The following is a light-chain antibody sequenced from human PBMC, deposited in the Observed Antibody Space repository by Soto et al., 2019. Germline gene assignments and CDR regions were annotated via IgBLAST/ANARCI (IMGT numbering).Light chain of an antibody. CDR3: SSYGGSNNLV. CDR1: SSDVGGYNY. V-gene: IGLV2-8*01. CDR2: EVT. J-gene: IGLJ2*01. Sequence: QSALTQPPSASGSPGQSVTISCTGTSSDVGGYNYVSWYQQYPGKAPKLMFYEVTKRPSGVPHRFSGSKSGNTASLTVSGLQAEDEADYYCSSYGGSNNLVFGGGTKLTVL.